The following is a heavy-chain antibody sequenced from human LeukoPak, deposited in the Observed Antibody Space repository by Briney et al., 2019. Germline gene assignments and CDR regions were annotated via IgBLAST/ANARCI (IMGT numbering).Heavy chain of an antibody. V-gene: IGHV3-48*04. CDR3: ARVWDFWTGYLDC. J-gene: IGHJ4*02. CDR1: GFTFSSYS. Sequence: GGSLRVSCEASGFTFSSYSMNWVRQAPGKGLEWVSYISSSSSTIYYADSVKGRFTISRDNAKNSLHLQMNSLRAEDTAVYYYARVWDFWTGYLDCWGQGTLVTVSS. D-gene: IGHD3/OR15-3a*01. CDR2: ISSSSSTI.